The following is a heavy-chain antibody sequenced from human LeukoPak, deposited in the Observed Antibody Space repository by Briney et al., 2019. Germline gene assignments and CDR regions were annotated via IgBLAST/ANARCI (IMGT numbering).Heavy chain of an antibody. J-gene: IGHJ3*02. D-gene: IGHD2/OR15-2a*01. CDR1: GFTFSSYA. CDR3: STLLYDAFDI. CDR2: ISYDGSNK. Sequence: GGSLRLSCAASGFTFSSYAMSWVRQAPGKGLEWVAVISYDGSNKYYADSVKGRFTISRDNSKNTLYLQMNSLRAEDTAVYYCSTLLYDAFDIWGQGTMVTVSS. V-gene: IGHV3-30-3*01.